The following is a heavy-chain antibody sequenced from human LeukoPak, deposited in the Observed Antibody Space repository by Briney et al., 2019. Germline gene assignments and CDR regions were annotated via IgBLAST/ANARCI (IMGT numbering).Heavy chain of an antibody. CDR3: ARDRLELRWFDP. CDR1: GGTFSSYA. D-gene: IGHD1-7*01. V-gene: IGHV1-69*13. J-gene: IGHJ5*02. CDR2: IIPIFGTA. Sequence: ASVKVSCKASGGTFSSYAINWVRQAPGQGLEWMGGIIPIFGTANYAQKFQGRVTITADESTSTAYMELSSLRSEDTAVYYCARDRLELRWFDPWGQGTLATVSS.